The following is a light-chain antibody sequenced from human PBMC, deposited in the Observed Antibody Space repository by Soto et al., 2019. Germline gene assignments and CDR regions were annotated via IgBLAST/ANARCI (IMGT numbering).Light chain of an antibody. J-gene: IGKJ3*01. CDR2: AAS. V-gene: IGKV1-33*01. Sequence: DIQMTQSPSSLSASVGDRVTITCRASQSISSYLNWYQQKPGKAPKLLIYAASSLQSGVPSRFSGSGSGTAFTFTISSLQPEDVATYYCQQYDSLPPLFTFGPGTKVDI. CDR1: QSISSY. CDR3: QQYDSLPPLFT.